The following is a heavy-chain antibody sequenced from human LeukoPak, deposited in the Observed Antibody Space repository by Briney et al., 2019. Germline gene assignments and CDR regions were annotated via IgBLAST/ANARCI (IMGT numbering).Heavy chain of an antibody. J-gene: IGHJ4*02. V-gene: IGHV3-23*01. CDR2: ISGSGGST. Sequence: GGTLRLSCAASGFTFSSYGMSWVRQAPGKGLEWVSAISGSGGSTYYADSMKGRFTISRDNSKNTLYLQMSSLRAEDTAVYYCAKVWGGRSIAAAVDYWGQGTLVTVSS. CDR3: AKVWGGRSIAAAVDY. CDR1: GFTFSSYG. D-gene: IGHD6-13*01.